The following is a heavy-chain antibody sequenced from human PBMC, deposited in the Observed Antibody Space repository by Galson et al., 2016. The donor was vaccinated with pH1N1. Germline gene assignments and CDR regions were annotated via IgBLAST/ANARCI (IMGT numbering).Heavy chain of an antibody. CDR2: ISPDSGGT. J-gene: IGHJ6*02. CDR1: TYSFSGYY. D-gene: IGHD1-7*01. CDR3: ATSSPHITGTAGFFGLDV. Sequence: SVKVSCKASTYSFSGYYIHWVRQAPGQGLEWMGWISPDSGGTVYAQKFQDWVTMTWDTSISKTYMEVTRLTSDDTAVYFCATSSPHITGTAGFFGLDVWGQGTTVTVSS. V-gene: IGHV1-2*04.